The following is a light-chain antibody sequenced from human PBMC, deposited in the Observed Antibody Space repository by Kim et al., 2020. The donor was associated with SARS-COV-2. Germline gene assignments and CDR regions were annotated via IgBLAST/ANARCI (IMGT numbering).Light chain of an antibody. CDR2: QDT. Sequence: SYELTQPPSVSVSPGQTASITCSGDKLGDKYACWYQQKPGQSPVLVIYQDTKRPSGIPERFSGSNSGNTATLTISGTQAMDEADYYCQAWDSRTYVVFGGVTQLTVL. V-gene: IGLV3-1*01. J-gene: IGLJ2*01. CDR3: QAWDSRTYVV. CDR1: KLGDKY.